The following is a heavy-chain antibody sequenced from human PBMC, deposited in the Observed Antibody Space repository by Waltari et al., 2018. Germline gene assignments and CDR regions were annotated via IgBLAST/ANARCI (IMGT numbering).Heavy chain of an antibody. D-gene: IGHD2-21*02. CDR2: INPNSGGT. CDR1: GYTFTGYY. V-gene: IGHV1-2*05. J-gene: IGHJ6*02. CDR3: GSGDFVVGYYYGMDV. Sequence: QVQLVQSGAEVRKPGASVKVSCKASGYTFTGYYMHWVRQAPGQGLEWMGRINPNSGGTNYAQKFQGRGTMSRATSSSTAYMQLRRRSSDATVVYCCGSGDFVVGYYYGMDVWGQGTTVTVSS.